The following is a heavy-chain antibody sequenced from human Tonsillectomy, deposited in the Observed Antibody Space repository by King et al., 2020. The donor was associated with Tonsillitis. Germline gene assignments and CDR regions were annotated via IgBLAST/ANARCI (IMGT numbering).Heavy chain of an antibody. V-gene: IGHV3-23*04. CDR3: ARDPGISGPYYNYWYVDL. CDR1: GVTFSTYA. D-gene: IGHD3-10*01. Sequence: VQLVESGGDLVQPGGSLRLSCAASGVTFSTYAMSWARQAPGKGLEWVSSIVGSGVNTYYADSVKGRFTISRDNSKNTLYLQMNSLRAEDTAVYYCARDPGISGPYYNYWYVDLWGRGTLVAVSS. J-gene: IGHJ2*01. CDR2: IVGSGVNT.